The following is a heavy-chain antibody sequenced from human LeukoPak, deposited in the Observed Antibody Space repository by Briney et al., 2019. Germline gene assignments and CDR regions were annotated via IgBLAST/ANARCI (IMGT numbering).Heavy chain of an antibody. V-gene: IGHV3-11*01. J-gene: IGHJ4*02. CDR3: TRRAGAYSHPYDY. Sequence: GGSLRLSCAASGFTFSDHYMTWIRQAPGKGLEWLSYISPSGSDMNNADSVKGRFTISRDNAKRSLYLQMNSLRAEDTAVYYCTRRAGAYSHPYDYWGQGTLVTVSS. CDR2: ISPSGSDM. D-gene: IGHD4/OR15-4a*01. CDR1: GFTFSDHY.